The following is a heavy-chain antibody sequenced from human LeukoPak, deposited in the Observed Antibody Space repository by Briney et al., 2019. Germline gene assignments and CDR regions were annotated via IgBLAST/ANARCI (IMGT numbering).Heavy chain of an antibody. J-gene: IGHJ4*02. V-gene: IGHV1-18*01. CDR2: IRAYNGNT. CDR1: GYTFTSYG. CDR3: ARDLEYDCSSTSCYIGRLDY. Sequence: ASVKVSCKASGYTFTSYGISWVRQAPGQGLEWMGWIRAYNGNTNYAQKLQGRVTMTTDTSTSTAYMELRSLRSDDTAVYYCARDLEYDCSSTSCYIGRLDYWGQGTLVTVSS. D-gene: IGHD2-2*02.